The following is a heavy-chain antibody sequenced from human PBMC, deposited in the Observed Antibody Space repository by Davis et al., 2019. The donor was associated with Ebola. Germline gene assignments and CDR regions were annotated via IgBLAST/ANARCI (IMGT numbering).Heavy chain of an antibody. Sequence: GESLKISCAASGFTVSSYHMSWVRQTPRKGLEWVSNIYDDGNTFYPDSVRGRFTFSRDSSKNMLSLQMNSLRAEDTAVYYCVGVAGHSGSWHYDYWGQGTLVTVSS. CDR1: GFTVSSYH. CDR2: IYDDGNT. J-gene: IGHJ4*02. CDR3: VGVAGHSGSWHYDY. V-gene: IGHV3-53*01. D-gene: IGHD3-10*01.